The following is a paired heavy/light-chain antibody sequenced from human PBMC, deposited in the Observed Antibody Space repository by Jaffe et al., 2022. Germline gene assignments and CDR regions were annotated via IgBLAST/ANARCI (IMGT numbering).Heavy chain of an antibody. D-gene: IGHD3-22*01. CDR1: GYSISSGYY. CDR3: ASGNYYDSSGYYPGLDY. CDR2: IYHSGST. J-gene: IGHJ4*02. Sequence: QVQLQESGPGLVKPSETLSLTCAVSGYSISSGYYWGWIRQPPGKGLEWIGSIYHSGSTYYNPSLKSRVTISVDTSKNQFSLKLSSVTAADTAVYYCASGNYYDSSGYYPGLDYWGQGTLVTVSS. V-gene: IGHV4-38-2*01.
Light chain of an antibody. Sequence: SYELTQPPSVSVSPGQTARITCSGDALPKQYAYWYQQKPGQAPVLVIYKDSERPSGIPERFSGSSSGTTVTLTISGVQAEDEADYYCQSADSSGTFWVFGGGTKLTVL. J-gene: IGLJ3*02. CDR1: ALPKQY. CDR3: QSADSSGTFWV. CDR2: KDS. V-gene: IGLV3-25*03.